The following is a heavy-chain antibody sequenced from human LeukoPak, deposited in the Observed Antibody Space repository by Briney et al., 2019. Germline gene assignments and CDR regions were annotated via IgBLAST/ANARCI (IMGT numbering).Heavy chain of an antibody. V-gene: IGHV4-59*01. Sequence: PSETLSLTCTVAGGSISSYYWSWIRHPPAKGLEWSGYIYYSGSTNYNPSLNCRGTISVDTSKHQFSLKLRSVTAAETAVYYCARDYYDSSGYYFNWFDPWGQGTLVTVSS. CDR2: IYYSGST. D-gene: IGHD3-22*01. CDR1: GGSISSYY. J-gene: IGHJ5*02. CDR3: ARDYYDSSGYYFNWFDP.